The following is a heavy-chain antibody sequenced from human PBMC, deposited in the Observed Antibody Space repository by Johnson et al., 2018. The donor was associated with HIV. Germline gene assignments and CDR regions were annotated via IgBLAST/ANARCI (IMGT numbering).Heavy chain of an antibody. CDR3: ARAIGLDM. CDR1: GFTVSSNY. V-gene: IGHV3-20*04. J-gene: IGHJ3*02. Sequence: VQLVESGGGLVQPGRSLRLSCAASGFTVSSNYMSWVRQAPGKGLEWVSGINWNGGSTGCADSVKGRFTISRDNAKNSMYLQMNSLRVDDTAVYYCARAIGLDMWGQGTMVTVSS. CDR2: INWNGGST. D-gene: IGHD5-24*01.